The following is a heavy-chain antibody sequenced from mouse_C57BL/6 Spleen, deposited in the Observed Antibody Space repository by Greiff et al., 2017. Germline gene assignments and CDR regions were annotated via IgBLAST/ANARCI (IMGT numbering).Heavy chain of an antibody. CDR3: VAYYSNYDAMDY. Sequence: VQLQQPGAELVKPGASVKLSCKASGYTFTSYWMQWVKQRPGQGLEWIGEIDPSDSYTNYNQKFKGKATLTVDTSSSTAYMQLSSLTSEDSAVYYCVAYYSNYDAMDYWGQGTSVTVSS. D-gene: IGHD2-5*01. CDR2: IDPSDSYT. CDR1: GYTFTSYW. V-gene: IGHV1-50*01. J-gene: IGHJ4*01.